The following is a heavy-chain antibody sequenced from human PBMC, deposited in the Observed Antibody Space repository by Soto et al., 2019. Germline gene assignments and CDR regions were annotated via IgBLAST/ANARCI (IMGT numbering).Heavy chain of an antibody. Sequence: ASVKVSCKASGYTFTSYDINWVRQATGQGLEWMGWMNPNSGNTGYAQKFQGRVTMTRNTSMSTAYMELSSLRSEDTAVYYCWLGYCSGGSCLDAFDIWGQGTMVTVSS. CDR3: WLGYCSGGSCLDAFDI. V-gene: IGHV1-8*01. D-gene: IGHD2-15*01. J-gene: IGHJ3*02. CDR2: MNPNSGNT. CDR1: GYTFTSYD.